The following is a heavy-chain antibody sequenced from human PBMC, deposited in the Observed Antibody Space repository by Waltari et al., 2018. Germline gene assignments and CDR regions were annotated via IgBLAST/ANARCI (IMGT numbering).Heavy chain of an antibody. Sequence: QVQLVQSGAEVKKPGASVKVSCKASGYTFTSYYSHWVRQAPGQGLEWMGIINPSGGSTSYAQKFQGRVTMTRDTSTSTVYMELSSLRSEDTAVYYCAREGGEGIQTNYMDVWGKGTTVTISS. CDR2: INPSGGST. CDR3: AREGGEGIQTNYMDV. CDR1: GYTFTSYY. D-gene: IGHD5-18*01. J-gene: IGHJ6*03. V-gene: IGHV1-46*01.